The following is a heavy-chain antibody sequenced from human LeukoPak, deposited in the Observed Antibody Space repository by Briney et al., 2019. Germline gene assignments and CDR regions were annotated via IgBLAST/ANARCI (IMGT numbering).Heavy chain of an antibody. Sequence: RPSETLSLTCTVSGGSISSYYWSWIRQRPGKGLEWVGYIYYSGSTNYNPSLKSRVTISVDTSKNQFSLKLSSVTAADTAVYYRPRPPYEILTGYYVGHAFDIWGQGTMVTVSS. D-gene: IGHD3-9*01. J-gene: IGHJ3*02. CDR3: PRPPYEILTGYYVGHAFDI. V-gene: IGHV4-59*08. CDR1: GGSISSYY. CDR2: IYYSGST.